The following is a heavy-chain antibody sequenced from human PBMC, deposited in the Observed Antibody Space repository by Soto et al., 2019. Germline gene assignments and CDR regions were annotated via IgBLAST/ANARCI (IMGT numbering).Heavy chain of an antibody. V-gene: IGHV4-59*01. D-gene: IGHD1-7*01. J-gene: IGHJ5*02. CDR2: LCYSWNT. CDR1: GTSIRSYC. Sequence: QLQLQESGPGLVKPSETLSLTSTVSGTSIRSYCWCWIRQPPGKGLERIGSLCYSWNTHYNPPLKSRRTISVDTSNSKIPPKMSSVSAADTAVYYCAHEMGTWLSNSVFDPWGPGTLVTVSS. CDR3: AHEMGTWLSNSVFDP.